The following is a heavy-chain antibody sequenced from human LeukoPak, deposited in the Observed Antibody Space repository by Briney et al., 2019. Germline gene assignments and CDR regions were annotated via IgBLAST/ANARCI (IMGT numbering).Heavy chain of an antibody. CDR3: ARDKHLWFGELSCYDP. Sequence: SQTLSLTCAISGDSVSSNSAAWNWIRQSPSRGLEWLGRTYYRSKWYNDYAVSVKSRITINPDTSKNQFSLQLNSVTPEDTAVYYCARDKHLWFGELSCYDPWGQGTLVTVSS. D-gene: IGHD3-10*01. J-gene: IGHJ5*02. CDR2: TYYRSKWYN. V-gene: IGHV6-1*01. CDR1: GDSVSSNSAA.